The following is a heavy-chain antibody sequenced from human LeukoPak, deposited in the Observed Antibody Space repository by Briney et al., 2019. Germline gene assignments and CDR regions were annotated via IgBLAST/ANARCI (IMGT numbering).Heavy chain of an antibody. CDR3: ARIFRDHYDSSGYSYYYYYGMDV. D-gene: IGHD3-22*01. CDR1: GLIFSVYE. J-gene: IGHJ6*02. V-gene: IGHV3-48*03. Sequence: GGSLRLSCAASGLIFSVYEMNWVRQAPGKGLEWVSYISSSGSTIEYADSVKGRFTISRDNAKNSLYLQMNSLRAEDTAVYFCARIFRDHYDSSGYSYYYYYGMDVWGQGTTVIVSS. CDR2: ISSSGSTI.